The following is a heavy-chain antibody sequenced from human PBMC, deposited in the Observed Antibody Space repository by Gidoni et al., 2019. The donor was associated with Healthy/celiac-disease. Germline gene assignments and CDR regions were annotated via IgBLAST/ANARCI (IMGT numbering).Heavy chain of an antibody. D-gene: IGHD2-2*01. CDR3: AREEISYARTYYFDY. CDR1: GGPISSVGYY. CDR2: IYYSGSN. V-gene: IGHV4-31*03. J-gene: IGHJ4*02. Sequence: QVQLQESGTGRVKPSQTLSLTCPVSGGPISSVGYYWSWIRQNPGKGLEWIGYIYYSGSNYYNPPLKSGVTISVDTSKNQFSLKLSSGTAADTAVYYCAREEISYARTYYFDYWGQGTLVTVSS.